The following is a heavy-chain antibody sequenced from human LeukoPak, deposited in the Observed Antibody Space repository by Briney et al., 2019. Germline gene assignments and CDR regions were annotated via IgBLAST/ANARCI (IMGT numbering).Heavy chain of an antibody. CDR1: GFTFSDYY. CDR3: ARRKRMYYYDSTGYYNSGGAFDI. Sequence: PGGSLRLSCAASGFTFSDYYMSWIRQAPGEGLEWVSYISSSGTTIYYADSVKGRFTISRDNAKNSLYLQMNSLRAEDTAVYYCARRKRMYYYDSTGYYNSGGAFDIWGQGTMVTVSS. CDR2: ISSSGTTI. D-gene: IGHD3-22*01. V-gene: IGHV3-11*01. J-gene: IGHJ3*02.